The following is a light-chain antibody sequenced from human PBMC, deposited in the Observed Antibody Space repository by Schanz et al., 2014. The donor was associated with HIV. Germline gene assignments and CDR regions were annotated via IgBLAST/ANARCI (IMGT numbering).Light chain of an antibody. Sequence: QSVLTQPPSASGTPGQRVSISCSGSSSNIGNNYVYWYQQLPGTAPKLLVYRNNQRPSGVPDRFSGSKSGTSASLAITGLQAEDEADYYCCAYSSSATVVFGTGTKLPVL. CDR3: CAYSSSATVV. CDR2: RNN. J-gene: IGLJ1*01. CDR1: SSNIGNNY. V-gene: IGLV1-47*01.